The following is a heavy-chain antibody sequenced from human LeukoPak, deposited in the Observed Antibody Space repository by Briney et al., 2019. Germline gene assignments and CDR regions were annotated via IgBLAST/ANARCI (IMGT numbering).Heavy chain of an antibody. V-gene: IGHV1-18*01. Sequence: ASVRVSCKASGYTFTSYDISWVRQAPGQGLEWMGWISTYNGNTNYAQKLQGRVTMTTDTITTTAYMELRSLRSDDTAVYYCARDHSGNWFDPWGQGTLVTVSS. CDR2: ISTYNGNT. CDR1: GYTFTSYD. CDR3: ARDHSGNWFDP. D-gene: IGHD1-26*01. J-gene: IGHJ5*02.